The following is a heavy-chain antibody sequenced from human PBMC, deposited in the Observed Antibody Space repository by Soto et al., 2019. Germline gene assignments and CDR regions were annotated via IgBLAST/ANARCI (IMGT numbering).Heavy chain of an antibody. D-gene: IGHD7-27*01. J-gene: IGHJ1*01. CDR3: AHRTGVIKEFQQ. V-gene: IGHV2-5*02. CDR2: IYWDDDK. Sequence: SGPTLVNPTQTLTLTCTLSGFSISTTGVGVGWIRQPPGKALEWLALIYWDDDKRYNPSLKSRLTITKDTSRNQVVLTLTNIEPVDTATYYCAHRTGVIKEFQQWGQGTLVTVSS. CDR1: GFSISTTGVG.